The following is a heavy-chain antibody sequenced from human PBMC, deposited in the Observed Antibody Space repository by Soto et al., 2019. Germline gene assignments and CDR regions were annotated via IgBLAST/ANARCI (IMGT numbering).Heavy chain of an antibody. Sequence: EVQLLESGGGLVQPGGSLRLSCAASGFTFSSYAMSWVRQAPGKGLEWVSAISGSGGSTYYADSVKGRFTISRDNSKNTLYLQMNSLRAEDTAVYYCAKDFGGYCTNGVCLGSNWFDPWGQGTLVTVSS. CDR1: GFTFSSYA. V-gene: IGHV3-23*01. J-gene: IGHJ5*02. D-gene: IGHD2-8*01. CDR2: ISGSGGST. CDR3: AKDFGGYCTNGVCLGSNWFDP.